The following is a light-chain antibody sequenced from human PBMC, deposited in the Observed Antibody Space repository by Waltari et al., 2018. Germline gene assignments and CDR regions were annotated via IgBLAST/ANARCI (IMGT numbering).Light chain of an antibody. V-gene: IGKV3-20*01. CDR1: QSISRF. CDR2: EAS. CDR3: QKYGTLPAT. Sequence: DIFLTQSPGTLSLSPGAGATLSCRASQSISRFLAWYQQKPGQAPRLLIYEASTRATGIPDRFSGSGSGTDFNLTISRLEPEDFAVYYCQKYGTLPATFGQGTKVEIK. J-gene: IGKJ1*01.